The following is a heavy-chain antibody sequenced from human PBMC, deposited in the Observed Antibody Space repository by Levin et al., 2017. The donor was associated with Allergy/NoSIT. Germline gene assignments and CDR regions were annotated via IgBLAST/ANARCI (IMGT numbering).Heavy chain of an antibody. CDR1: GFTFSSYE. CDR2: ISSSGSTI. D-gene: IGHD4-23*01. Sequence: PGGSLRLSCAASGFTFSSYEMNWVRQAPGKGLEWVSYISSSGSTIYYADSVKGRFTISRDNAKNSLYLQMNSLRAEDTAVYYCARWGYGGNSEFDYWGQGTLVTVSS. CDR3: ARWGYGGNSEFDY. J-gene: IGHJ4*02. V-gene: IGHV3-48*03.